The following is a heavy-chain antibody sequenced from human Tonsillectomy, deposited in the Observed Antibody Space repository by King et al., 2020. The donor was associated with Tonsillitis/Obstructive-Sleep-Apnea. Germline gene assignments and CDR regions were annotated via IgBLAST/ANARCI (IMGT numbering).Heavy chain of an antibody. J-gene: IGHJ4*02. D-gene: IGHD1-14*01. V-gene: IGHV5-51*01. CDR2: IYPGDSDT. Sequence: VQLVESGAEVKTPGESLKISCKGSGYSFTHYWIGWVRQMPGKGLEWMVIIYPGDSDTRYSPSFQGCVHISADTSTSTAYLQWSSLNASDTPLYYCATYKASKVDYWGQGTLVTVSS. CDR3: ATYKASKVDY. CDR1: GYSFTHYW.